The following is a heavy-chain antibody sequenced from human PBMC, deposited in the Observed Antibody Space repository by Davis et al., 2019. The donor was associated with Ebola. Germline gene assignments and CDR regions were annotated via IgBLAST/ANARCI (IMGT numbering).Heavy chain of an antibody. CDR2: IYPGDSDT. CDR3: ARTRGSGYLAFDI. J-gene: IGHJ3*02. Sequence: PGGSLRLSCKGSGYSFTSYWIGWVRQMPGKGLEWMGIIYPGDSDTRYSPSFQGQVTISADKSISTAYLQWSSLKASDTAMYYCARTRGSGYLAFDIWGQGTMVTVSS. V-gene: IGHV5-51*01. CDR1: GYSFTSYW. D-gene: IGHD5-18*01.